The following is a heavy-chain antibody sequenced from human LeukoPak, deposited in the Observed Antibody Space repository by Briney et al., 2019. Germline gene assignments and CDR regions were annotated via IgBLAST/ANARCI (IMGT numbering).Heavy chain of an antibody. J-gene: IGHJ3*02. CDR3: ARGHPTGTGSTGHAFDI. CDR1: GGIFSKWS. Sequence: ASVKVSCKAIGGIFSKWSISWVRQAPGQGLEWVGTIIPEFEEKHYAQKLQGRVTISADESTSTAYMELSSLRSEDTAVYYCARGHPTGTGSTGHAFDIWGQGTMVTVSS. D-gene: IGHD1-1*01. V-gene: IGHV1-69*13. CDR2: IIPEFEEK.